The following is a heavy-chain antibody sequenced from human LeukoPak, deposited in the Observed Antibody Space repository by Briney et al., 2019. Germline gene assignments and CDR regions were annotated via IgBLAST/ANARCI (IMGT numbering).Heavy chain of an antibody. CDR3: AKDVYGDYVNY. D-gene: IGHD4-17*01. J-gene: IGHJ4*02. CDR1: GFTFSSYA. Sequence: GGSLRLSCAASGFTFSSYAMSWVRQAPGKGLEWVSAISGSGGSTYYADSVEGRFTISRDNSKNTLYLQMNSLRAEDTAVYYCAKDVYGDYVNYWGQGTLVTVSS. CDR2: ISGSGGST. V-gene: IGHV3-23*01.